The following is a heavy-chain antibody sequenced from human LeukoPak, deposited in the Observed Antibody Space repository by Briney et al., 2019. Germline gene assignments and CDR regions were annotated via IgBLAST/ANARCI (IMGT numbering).Heavy chain of an antibody. Sequence: SETLSLTCTVSGDSIGSSSYYWAWIRRPPGKGLEWIGRIYYSGSTYYTPSLKSRVTISVETSKNTFSLKVCSVTAADTAVYYCARQTWIELWHFDYWGQGALVTVSS. D-gene: IGHD5-18*01. CDR3: ARQTWIELWHFDY. CDR1: GDSIGSSSYY. J-gene: IGHJ4*02. V-gene: IGHV4-39*01. CDR2: IYYSGST.